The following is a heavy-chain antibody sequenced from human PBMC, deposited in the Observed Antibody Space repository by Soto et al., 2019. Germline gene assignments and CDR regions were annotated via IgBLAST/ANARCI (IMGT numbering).Heavy chain of an antibody. CDR1: GGTFSSYA. V-gene: IGHV1-69*01. Sequence: QVQLVQSGAEVKKPGSSVKVSCKASGGTFSSYAISWVRQAPGQGLEWMGGIIPIFGTANYAQKFRGRATITADESTSTAYMELSSLRSEDTAVYYCARDLSSGYYYYFDYWGQGTLVTVSS. CDR2: IIPIFGTA. J-gene: IGHJ4*02. CDR3: ARDLSSGYYYYFDY. D-gene: IGHD3-22*01.